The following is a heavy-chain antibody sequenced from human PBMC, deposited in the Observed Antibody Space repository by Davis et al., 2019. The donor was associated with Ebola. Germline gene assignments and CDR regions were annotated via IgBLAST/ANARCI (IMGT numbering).Heavy chain of an antibody. CDR2: ISYDGSNK. CDR3: ARGDFFDSSVNFIDAFDI. CDR1: GFTFSSYA. D-gene: IGHD3-22*01. J-gene: IGHJ3*02. Sequence: GESLKISCAASGFTFSSYAMHWVRQAPGKGLEWVAVISYDGSNKYYADSVKGRFTISRDNSKNTLYLQMSSLRAEDTAVYYCARGDFFDSSVNFIDAFDIWGQGTMVTVSS. V-gene: IGHV3-30*04.